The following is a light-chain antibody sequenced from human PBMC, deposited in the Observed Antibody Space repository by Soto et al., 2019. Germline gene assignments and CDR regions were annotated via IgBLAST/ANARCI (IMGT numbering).Light chain of an antibody. CDR1: QNIDNS. J-gene: IGKJ3*01. Sequence: DIQMTQSPSSLSASVGDRVTITCRASQNIDNSLNWYQQKPGKAPRLLIYVASRLQSGLPSRFSGRATGTEFPLTISRLPPEAFASYSIQQSYTTPLTFGPKTKVHV. CDR3: QQSYTTPLT. V-gene: IGKV1-39*01. CDR2: VAS.